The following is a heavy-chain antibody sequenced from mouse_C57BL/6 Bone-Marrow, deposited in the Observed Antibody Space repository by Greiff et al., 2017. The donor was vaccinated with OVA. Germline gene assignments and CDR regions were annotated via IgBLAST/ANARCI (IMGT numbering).Heavy chain of an antibody. CDR3: ARNGNYEGWYFDV. V-gene: IGHV5-2*01. J-gene: IGHJ1*03. CDR2: INSDGGST. CDR1: EYEFPSHD. D-gene: IGHD2-1*01. Sequence: EVKVVESGGGLVQPGESLKLSCESNEYEFPSHDMSWVRKTPEKRLELVAAINSDGGSTYYPDTMERRFIISRDNTKKTRYLQMSSLRSEDTALYYCARNGNYEGWYFDVWGTGTTVTVSS.